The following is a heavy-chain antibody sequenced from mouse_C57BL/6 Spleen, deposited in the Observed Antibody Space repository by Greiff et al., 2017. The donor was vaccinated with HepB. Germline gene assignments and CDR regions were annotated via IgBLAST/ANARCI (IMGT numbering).Heavy chain of an antibody. V-gene: IGHV3-6*01. Sequence: EVQLQESGPGLVKPSQSLSLTCSVTGYSITSGYYWNWIRQFPGNKLEWMGYISYDGSNNYNPSLKNRISITRYTSKNQFFLKLNSVTTEDTATYYCARGTTVVATDWYFDVWGTGTTVTVSS. J-gene: IGHJ1*03. D-gene: IGHD1-1*01. CDR2: ISYDGSN. CDR1: GYSITSGYY. CDR3: ARGTTVVATDWYFDV.